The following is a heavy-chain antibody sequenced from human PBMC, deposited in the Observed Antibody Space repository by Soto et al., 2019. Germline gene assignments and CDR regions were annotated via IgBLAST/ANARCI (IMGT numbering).Heavy chain of an antibody. CDR1: GGSISSSNS. CDR3: ARVGVCSSTSCAYYYYYGMDV. CDR2: IYHSGST. Sequence: PSDTLSLTCAGSGGSISSSNSGSWVHPPPGKGLEWIGEIYHSGSTNYNPSLKSRVTISVDKSKNQFSLKLSSVTAADTAVYYCARVGVCSSTSCAYYYYYGMDVWGQGTTVTVSS. D-gene: IGHD2-2*01. J-gene: IGHJ6*02. V-gene: IGHV4-4*02.